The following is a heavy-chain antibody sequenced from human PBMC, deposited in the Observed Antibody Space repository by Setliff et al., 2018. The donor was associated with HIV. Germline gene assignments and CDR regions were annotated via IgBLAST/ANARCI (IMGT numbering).Heavy chain of an antibody. V-gene: IGHV1-2*02. CDR3: ARDPGYKSTWYGVFDI. CDR1: GYTFSGYY. D-gene: IGHD6-13*01. Sequence: ASVKVSCKASGYTFSGYYMHWVRQAPGQGLEWMGWINPNSGGTNYAQKFQGRVDMTRDASISTTYMELSRLRSDDTAVYYCARDPGYKSTWYGVFDIWGQGTMVTVSS. CDR2: INPNSGGT. J-gene: IGHJ3*02.